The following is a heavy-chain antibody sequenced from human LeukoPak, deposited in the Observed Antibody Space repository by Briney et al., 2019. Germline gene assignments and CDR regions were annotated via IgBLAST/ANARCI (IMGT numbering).Heavy chain of an antibody. Sequence: GGSLRLSCAASGFTFSTFAMSWVRQAPGKGLEWVSAISGSGGGTYYADSVKGRFTISRDNSKNTLYLQMNSLRAEDTAVYYCAKSYYYDSSGYYSTNFDYWGQGTLVTVSS. J-gene: IGHJ4*02. CDR3: AKSYYYDSSGYYSTNFDY. D-gene: IGHD3-22*01. V-gene: IGHV3-23*01. CDR2: ISGSGGGT. CDR1: GFTFSTFA.